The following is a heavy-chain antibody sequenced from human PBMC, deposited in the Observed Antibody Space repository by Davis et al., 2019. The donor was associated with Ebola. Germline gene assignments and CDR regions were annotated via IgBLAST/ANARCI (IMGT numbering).Heavy chain of an antibody. V-gene: IGHV3-23*01. CDR1: GFTFSSYA. CDR3: AKETAAIPTRTDY. J-gene: IGHJ4*02. D-gene: IGHD2-2*01. Sequence: GGSLRLSCAASGFTFSSYAMHWVRQAPGKGLEWVSSISASGDRTYYADSVRCRFTISRDNSRNTLYLQMNSLTAEDTAVYYCAKETAAIPTRTDYWGQGTLVTVSS. CDR2: ISASGDRT.